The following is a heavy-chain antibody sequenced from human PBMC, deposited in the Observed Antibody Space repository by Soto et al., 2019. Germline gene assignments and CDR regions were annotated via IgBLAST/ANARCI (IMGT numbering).Heavy chain of an antibody. D-gene: IGHD2-15*01. J-gene: IGHJ6*02. CDR1: GFTFSAYY. V-gene: IGHV3-11*01. CDR3: ASSSATPNGWWGFGLDV. Sequence: QVQLVESGGGLVKPGGSLRLSCAASGFTFSAYYMTWIRQAPGKGLEWVSYISSSSTNTINYADSVKGRFTISRDNTKNSLYLQINSLRAEDTAVYYCASSSATPNGWWGFGLDVWGQGTSVIVSS. CDR2: ISSSSTNTI.